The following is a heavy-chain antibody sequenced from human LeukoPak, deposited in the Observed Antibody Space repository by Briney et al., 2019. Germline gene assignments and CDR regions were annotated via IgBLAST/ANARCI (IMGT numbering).Heavy chain of an antibody. CDR2: IKQDGSEK. CDR3: ATVRYLEF. CDR1: GFTFSCNW. V-gene: IGHV3-7*01. Sequence: GGSLSLACVASGFTFSCNWMSWVRQAPGKGLEWVANIKQDGSEKYYVDSVKGRFTISRDNAKKSLYLQMNSLRAEDTAVYYCATVRYLEFWGQGILVPVSS. D-gene: IGHD3-3*01. J-gene: IGHJ4*02.